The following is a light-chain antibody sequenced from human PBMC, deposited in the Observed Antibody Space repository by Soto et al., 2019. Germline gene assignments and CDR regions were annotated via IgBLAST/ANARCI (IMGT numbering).Light chain of an antibody. V-gene: IGLV2-23*01. CDR1: SGDIGTYNL. CDR3: CSYAGRSTVI. CDR2: EGN. J-gene: IGLJ2*01. Sequence: QSVLTQPASVSGSPGQSITISCTGTSGDIGTYNLVSWYQQHPGRATKLIIFEGNKRPSGVSNRFSASKSGNTASLAVSGLQAEDEADYHCCSYAGRSTVICGGGTKLTVL.